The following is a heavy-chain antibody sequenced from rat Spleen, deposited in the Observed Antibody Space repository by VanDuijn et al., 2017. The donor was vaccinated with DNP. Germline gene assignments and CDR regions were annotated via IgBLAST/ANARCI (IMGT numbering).Heavy chain of an antibody. CDR2: ISYDGSST. D-gene: IGHD1-11*01. CDR3: ARHELRRVFDY. Sequence: EVQLVESGGGLVQPGRSLKLSCAASGFTFSNYGMAWVRQAPTKGLEWVATISYDGSSTYYRDSVKGRFTISRDNVQNTLYLQMSKVGSEDTAIYYCARHELRRVFDYWGQGVMVTVSS. V-gene: IGHV5-29*01. CDR1: GFTFSNYG. J-gene: IGHJ2*01.